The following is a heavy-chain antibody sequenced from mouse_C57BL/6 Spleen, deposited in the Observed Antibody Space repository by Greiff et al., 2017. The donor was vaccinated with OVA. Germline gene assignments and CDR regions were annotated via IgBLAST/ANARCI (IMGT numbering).Heavy chain of an antibody. CDR1: GYAFSSSW. V-gene: IGHV1-82*01. J-gene: IGHJ2*01. Sequence: VQLQQSGPELVKPGASVKISCKASGYAFSSSWMNWVKQRPGKGLEWIGRIYPGDGDTNYNGKFKGKATLTADKASSTAYMHLSSLTSEDTAVYICECDYFDYWGQGTTLTVSS. CDR2: IYPGDGDT. CDR3: ECDYFDY.